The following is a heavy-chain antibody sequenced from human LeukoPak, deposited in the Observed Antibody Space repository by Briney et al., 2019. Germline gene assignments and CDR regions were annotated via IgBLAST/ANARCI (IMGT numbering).Heavy chain of an antibody. J-gene: IGHJ5*02. V-gene: IGHV4-31*03. D-gene: IGHD1-1*01. CDR1: GGSISSGGYY. CDR3: ARGTGMNWFDP. CDR2: IYYSGST. Sequence: TLSLTCTVSGGSISSGGYYWSWIRQHPGKGLEWIGYIYYSGSTYYNPSLKSRVTISVDTSKNQFSLNVSYVTAADTAVYYCARGTGMNWFDPWGQGTQVIVSS.